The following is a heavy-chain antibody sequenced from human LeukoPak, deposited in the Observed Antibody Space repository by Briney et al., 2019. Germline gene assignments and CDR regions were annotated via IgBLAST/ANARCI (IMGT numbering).Heavy chain of an antibody. V-gene: IGHV3-33*08. CDR3: ASDYYGSGSYYYMDV. J-gene: IGHJ6*03. CDR1: GFTFTNYA. D-gene: IGHD3-10*01. Sequence: HGGSLRLSCAASGFTFTNYAMNWVRQAPGKGLEGVAVIWYDGSNKYYADAVKGRFTISRDNSKNTLYLQMNSLRAEDTAVYYCASDYYGSGSYYYMDVWGQGTVVTVSS. CDR2: IWYDGSNK.